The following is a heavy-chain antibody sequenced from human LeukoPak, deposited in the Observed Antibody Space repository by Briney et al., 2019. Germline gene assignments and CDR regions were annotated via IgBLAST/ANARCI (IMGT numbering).Heavy chain of an antibody. CDR3: ARIGDYYDFWSGYYYFDK. J-gene: IGHJ4*02. Sequence: GGSLRLSCAASEFSFSTYWMSWVRQTPGKGLEWVANIKQDGSEEYYVDSVKGRFSISRDNAKNSLYLQMNSLRVEDTAVYYCARIGDYYDFWSGYYYFDKWGQGTLVTVSS. CDR1: EFSFSTYW. V-gene: IGHV3-7*01. CDR2: IKQDGSEE. D-gene: IGHD3-3*01.